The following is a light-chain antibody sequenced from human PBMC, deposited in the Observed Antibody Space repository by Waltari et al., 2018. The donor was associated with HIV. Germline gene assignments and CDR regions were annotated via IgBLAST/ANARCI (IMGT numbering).Light chain of an antibody. CDR1: QSISNN. Sequence: IVMTQSPATLSLSPGEGATLSCRASQSISNNLAWYQQKPGQSPRLLIYGASTRATRIPARFSGSGSGTEFTLTISSLQSEDFAVYYCQQYNNWPPRTFGQGTKVETK. CDR2: GAS. J-gene: IGKJ1*01. CDR3: QQYNNWPPRT. V-gene: IGKV3-15*01.